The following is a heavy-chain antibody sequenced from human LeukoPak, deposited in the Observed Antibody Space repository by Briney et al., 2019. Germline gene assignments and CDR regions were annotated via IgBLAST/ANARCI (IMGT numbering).Heavy chain of an antibody. CDR2: INPNSGGT. J-gene: IGHJ5*02. V-gene: IGHV1-2*02. CDR1: GYTFTGYY. Sequence: GASVKVSCEASGYTFTGYYMHWVRQAPGQGLEWMGWINPNSGGTNYAQKFQGRVTMTRDTSISTAYMELSRLRSDDTAVYYCARDSGYCSSTSCSDPNWFDPWGQGTLVTVSS. D-gene: IGHD2-2*01. CDR3: ARDSGYCSSTSCSDPNWFDP.